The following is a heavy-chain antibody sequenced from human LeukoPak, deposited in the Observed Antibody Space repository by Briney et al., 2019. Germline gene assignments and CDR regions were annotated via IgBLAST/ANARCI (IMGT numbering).Heavy chain of an antibody. CDR1: GGSISGDS. V-gene: IGHV4-59*08. D-gene: IGHD4-23*01. J-gene: IGHJ5*01. Sequence: SETLSLTCTVSGGSISGDSWSWIRQPPGKGLEWIGYADYSGRSKYSPSLKSRVTISVDTSKYQFSLDLTSVTAADTAVYYCARNHGGWFDSWGQGTLVTVSS. CDR2: ADYSGRS. CDR3: ARNHGGWFDS.